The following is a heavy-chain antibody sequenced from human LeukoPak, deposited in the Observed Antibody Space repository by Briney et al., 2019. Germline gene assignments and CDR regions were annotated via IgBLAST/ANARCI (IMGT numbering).Heavy chain of an antibody. J-gene: IGHJ4*02. CDR3: ARFRGVVSSSLLDF. Sequence: SETLFLTCTVSGDSISSSGYYWGWIRQPPGKGLEWIGIIHFSGTTYYNPSLKSRVTISVDTSKNQFSLKLTSVTAADTAVYYCARFRGVVSSSLLDFWGQGTLVTVSS. CDR2: IHFSGTT. D-gene: IGHD3-10*01. CDR1: GDSISSSGYY. V-gene: IGHV4-39*01.